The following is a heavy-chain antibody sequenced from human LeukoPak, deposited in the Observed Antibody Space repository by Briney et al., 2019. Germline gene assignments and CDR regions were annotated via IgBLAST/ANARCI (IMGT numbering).Heavy chain of an antibody. CDR2: IRDSGET. D-gene: IGHD4-17*01. J-gene: IGHJ5*02. V-gene: IGHV3-66*03. Sequence: GGSLRLSCAGSGFSVSNYYMSWVRQAPGKGLEWVSLIRDSGETFYADSVKGRFTISRDNAKNTMYLQMNRLRVEDTAVYFCARDRAVTQDWVEFDPWGQGTLVTVSS. CDR1: GFSVSNYY. CDR3: ARDRAVTQDWVEFDP.